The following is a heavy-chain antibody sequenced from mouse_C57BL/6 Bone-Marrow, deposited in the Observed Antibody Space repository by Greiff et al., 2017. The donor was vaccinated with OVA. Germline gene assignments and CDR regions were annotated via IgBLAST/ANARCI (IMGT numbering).Heavy chain of an antibody. Sequence: QLQQSGAELVRPGTSVKVSCKASGYAFTNYLIEWVKQRPGQGLEWIGVINPGSGGTNYNEKFKGKATLTADKSSSTAYMQLSSLTSEDSAVYFCARRGYGSSYLYYFDYWGQGTTLTVSS. CDR2: INPGSGGT. J-gene: IGHJ2*01. V-gene: IGHV1-54*01. CDR1: GYAFTNYL. D-gene: IGHD1-1*01. CDR3: ARRGYGSSYLYYFDY.